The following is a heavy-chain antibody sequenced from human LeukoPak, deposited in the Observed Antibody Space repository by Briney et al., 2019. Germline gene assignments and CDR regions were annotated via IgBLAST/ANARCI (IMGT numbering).Heavy chain of an antibody. V-gene: IGHV4-39*01. CDR2: IYRSGDT. CDR1: GGSVTSTTYY. J-gene: IGHJ5*01. CDR3: AGPSRGVRFDS. D-gene: IGHD3-10*01. Sequence: SETLSLTCTVSGGSVTSTTYYWGWIRQPPGRGLKWIGSIYRSGDTYYNPSLNSRVTISIDTSKNQFSLRLSSVTAADTAVYYCAGPSRGVRFDSWGQGTLVTVSS.